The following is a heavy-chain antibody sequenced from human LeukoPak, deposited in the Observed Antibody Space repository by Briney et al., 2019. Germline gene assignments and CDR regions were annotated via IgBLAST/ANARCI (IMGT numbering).Heavy chain of an antibody. V-gene: IGHV1-18*01. Sequence: ASVKVSCKASGYTFTSYGISWVRQAPGQGLEWMAWISAYNDNTNYAQKFQGRVTMTTDTSTSTAYMELSSLRSEDTAVYYCATGDDGWYGWRRNFDYWGQGTLVTVSS. J-gene: IGHJ4*02. CDR1: GYTFTSYG. CDR3: ATGDDGWYGWRRNFDY. CDR2: ISAYNDNT. D-gene: IGHD6-19*01.